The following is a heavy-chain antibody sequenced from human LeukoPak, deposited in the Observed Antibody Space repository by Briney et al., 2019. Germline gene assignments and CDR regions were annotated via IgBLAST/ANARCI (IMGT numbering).Heavy chain of an antibody. CDR2: MNPNSGNT. CDR1: GYTFTSYD. V-gene: IGHV1-8*03. D-gene: IGHD3-3*01. CDR3: ARAAAVLEWLGGYWFDP. Sequence: GASVKVSCKASGYTFTSYDINWVRQATGQGLEWMGWMNPNSGNTGYAQKFQGRVTITRNTSISTAYMELSSLRSEDTAVYYCARAAAVLEWLGGYWFDPWGQGTLVTVSS. J-gene: IGHJ5*02.